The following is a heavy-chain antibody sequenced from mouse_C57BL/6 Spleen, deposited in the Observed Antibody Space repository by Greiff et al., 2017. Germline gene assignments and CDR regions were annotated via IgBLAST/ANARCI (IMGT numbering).Heavy chain of an antibody. V-gene: IGHV1-59*01. CDR3: ARQGYSSGSYAMDY. Sequence: VQLQQPGAELVRPGTSVKLSCKASGYTFTSYWMHWVKQRPGQGLEWIGVIDPSDSYTNYNQKFKGKATLTVDTSSSTAYMQLSSLTSEDSAVYYCARQGYSSGSYAMDYWGQGTSGTVSS. CDR2: IDPSDSYT. CDR1: GYTFTSYW. J-gene: IGHJ4*01. D-gene: IGHD3-2*02.